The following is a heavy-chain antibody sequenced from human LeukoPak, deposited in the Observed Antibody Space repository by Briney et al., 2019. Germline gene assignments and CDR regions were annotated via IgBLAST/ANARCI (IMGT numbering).Heavy chain of an antibody. CDR1: GASISSYY. Sequence: SETLSLTCTVSGASISSYYWSRIRQPPGKGLEWIGDIYYSGSIKYNPSLKSRVTMSVDTSKNQFSLKLSSVTAADTAIYYCARENPSGYYNRPIDYWGQGTLVTVSS. V-gene: IGHV4-59*01. CDR3: ARENPSGYYNRPIDY. D-gene: IGHD3-22*01. CDR2: IYYSGSI. J-gene: IGHJ4*02.